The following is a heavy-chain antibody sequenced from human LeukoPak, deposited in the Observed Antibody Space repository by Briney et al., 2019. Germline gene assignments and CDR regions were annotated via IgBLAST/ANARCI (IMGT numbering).Heavy chain of an antibody. CDR2: IYTSGST. J-gene: IGHJ4*02. CDR3: ARVKLSHRYSYGYNPYYFDY. D-gene: IGHD5-18*01. V-gene: IGHV4-4*07. Sequence: PSETLSLTCTVSGGSISGFYWSWIRQPAGKGLEWIGRIYTSGSTNYNPSLKSRVTMSLDTSKNQFSLKLSSVTAADTAGYDWARVKLSHRYSYGYNPYYFDYWGQGTLVTVSS. CDR1: GGSISGFY.